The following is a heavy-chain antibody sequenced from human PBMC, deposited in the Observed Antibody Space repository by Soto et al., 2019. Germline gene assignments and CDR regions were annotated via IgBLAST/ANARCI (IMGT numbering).Heavy chain of an antibody. Sequence: EVQLVQSGGGLAQPGKSLRLSCAASGFTFRKFWMHWVRQVPGKGPVWVSYISSDGTNTDYADSVKGRFIMSRDNAKDTLYLQMDNLRAEDTAVYYCAIQDCTNDVCLEAAVTVGGALESWGQGSLVTVSS. CDR3: AIQDCTNDVCLEAAVTVGGALES. CDR2: ISSDGTNT. V-gene: IGHV3-74*01. CDR1: GFTFRKFW. D-gene: IGHD2-21*01. J-gene: IGHJ1*01.